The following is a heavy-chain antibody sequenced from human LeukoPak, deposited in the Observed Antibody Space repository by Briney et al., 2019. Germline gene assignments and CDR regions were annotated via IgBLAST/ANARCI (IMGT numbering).Heavy chain of an antibody. CDR1: GGSISSYY. Sequence: PSETLSLTCTVSGGSISSYYWSWIRQPPGKGLEWIGFIYYSGTANYNPSLKSRVTISVDTSKNQFSLKLTSVTAADTAVYYCARVNTEGSADYWAREPWSPSPQ. J-gene: IGHJ4*02. CDR2: IYYSGTA. V-gene: IGHV4-59*01. D-gene: IGHD6-19*01. CDR3: ARVNTEGSADY.